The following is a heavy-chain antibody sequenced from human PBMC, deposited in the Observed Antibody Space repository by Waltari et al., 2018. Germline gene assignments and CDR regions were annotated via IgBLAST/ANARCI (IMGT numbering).Heavy chain of an antibody. Sequence: QVQLVPSGAEVKKPGSSVKVSCKASGCTFSSHSNSWGRKAPGQGLEWMGGIIPIFGTANYAQKCQGRVTITADESTSTAYMELSSLRSEDTAVYYCARWVVVEYAFDIWGQGTMVTVSS. CDR3: ARWVVVEYAFDI. V-gene: IGHV1-69*01. CDR1: GCTFSSHS. D-gene: IGHD3-22*01. J-gene: IGHJ3*02. CDR2: IIPIFGTA.